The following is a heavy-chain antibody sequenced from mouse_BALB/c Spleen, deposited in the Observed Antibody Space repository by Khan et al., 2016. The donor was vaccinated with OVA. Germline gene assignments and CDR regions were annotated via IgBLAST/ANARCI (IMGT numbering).Heavy chain of an antibody. CDR1: GYSFTSYY. V-gene: IGHV1S81*02. J-gene: IGHJ3*01. CDR3: TRSGYGNFAY. D-gene: IGHD2-1*01. Sequence: IQLVQSGAEPVKPGASVRLSCKASGYSFTSYYLYWVKQRPGPGLELIGDINPSNGGTYFNEKFQIKATLPVDKSSRPAYMQLSSLTSEDAAVYCCTRSGYGNFAYGGRGTLVTVSA. CDR2: INPSNGGT.